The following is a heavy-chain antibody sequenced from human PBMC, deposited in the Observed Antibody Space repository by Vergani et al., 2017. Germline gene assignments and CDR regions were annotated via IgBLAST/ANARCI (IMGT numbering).Heavy chain of an antibody. J-gene: IGHJ3*02. CDR3: AKAQWGLQLLYAFDI. CDR2: ISGSGGST. D-gene: IGHD1-26*01. V-gene: IGHV3-23*01. CDR1: GFTFSSYA. Sequence: EVQLLESGGGLVQPGGSLRLSCAASGFTFSSYAMSWVRQAPGKGLEWVSAISGSGGSTYYADSVQGRFTISRDNSKNTLDLQMNSLIAEDTDVYYCAKAQWGLQLLYAFDIWGQGTMVTVSS.